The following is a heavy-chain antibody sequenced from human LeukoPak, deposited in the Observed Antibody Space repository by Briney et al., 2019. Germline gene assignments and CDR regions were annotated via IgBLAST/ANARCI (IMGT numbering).Heavy chain of an antibody. J-gene: IGHJ4*02. CDR3: AREGCSNSCYDY. D-gene: IGHD2-2*01. CDR2: MSAYNGNT. CDR1: GYTLTSYG. V-gene: IGHV1-18*01. Sequence: ASVKVSCKASGYTLTSYGISWVRQAPGQGLEWMGWMSAYNGNTNYAQQLQGRRTMTTDPSPSTAYMELRRLRSDDPAVYYCAREGCSNSCYDYWGQGTLVTLPS.